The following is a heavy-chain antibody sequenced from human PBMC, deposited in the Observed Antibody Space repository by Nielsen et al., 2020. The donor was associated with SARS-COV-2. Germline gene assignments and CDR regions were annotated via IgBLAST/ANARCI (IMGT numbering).Heavy chain of an antibody. Sequence: GSLRLSCAVYGGSSSDDYWGWIRQPPGKGLEWIGSIYYSGSTYYNPSLKSRVTISVDTSKNQFSLKLSSVTAADTAVYYCARVARDRLVHNNWFDPWGQGILVTVSS. J-gene: IGHJ5*02. V-gene: IGHV4-34*01. CDR3: ARVARDRLVHNNWFDP. CDR2: IYYSGST. CDR1: GGSSSDDY. D-gene: IGHD6-19*01.